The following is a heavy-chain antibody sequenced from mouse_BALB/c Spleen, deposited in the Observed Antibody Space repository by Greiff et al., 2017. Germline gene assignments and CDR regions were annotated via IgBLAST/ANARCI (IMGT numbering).Heavy chain of an antibody. D-gene: IGHD2-4*01. V-gene: IGHV1-18*01. Sequence: VQLKQSGPELVKPGASVKIPCKASGYTFTDYNMDWVKQSHGKSLEWIGDINPNNGGTIYNQKFKGKATLTVDKSSSTAYMELRSLTSEDTAVYYCATMITTGYAMDYWGQGTSVTVSS. CDR2: INPNNGGT. CDR3: ATMITTGYAMDY. J-gene: IGHJ4*01. CDR1: GYTFTDYN.